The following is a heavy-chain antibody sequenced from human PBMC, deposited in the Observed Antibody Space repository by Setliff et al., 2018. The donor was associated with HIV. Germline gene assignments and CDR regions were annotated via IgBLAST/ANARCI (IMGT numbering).Heavy chain of an antibody. D-gene: IGHD6-13*01. Sequence: GGSLRLSCAASGFTFNNYAMNWVRQAPGKGLQWVASISIRGGYIYYADSAKGRFTISRDNTRNSVYLQMDSLRVDDTAVFYCARRSGSSSLKGVHYYYYYYMDVWGKGTTVTVSS. CDR3: ARRSGSSSLKGVHYYYYYYMDV. V-gene: IGHV3-21*06. J-gene: IGHJ6*03. CDR2: ISIRGGYI. CDR1: GFTFNNYA.